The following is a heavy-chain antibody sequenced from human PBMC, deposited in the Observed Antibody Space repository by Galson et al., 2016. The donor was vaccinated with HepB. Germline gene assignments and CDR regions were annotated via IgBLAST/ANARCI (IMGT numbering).Heavy chain of an antibody. CDR2: ISGGGGST. J-gene: IGHJ4*02. D-gene: IGHD3-22*01. CDR1: GFTFNNYA. CDR3: AKYLDYYDSSGVDY. Sequence: SLRLSCAASGFTFNNYAMSWVRRAPGKGLEWVSAISGGGGSTYYANSVQGRFTISRDNSKNTLYLQMNSLRAEDTALYYCAKYLDYYDSSGVDYWGQGTLVTVSS. V-gene: IGHV3-23*01.